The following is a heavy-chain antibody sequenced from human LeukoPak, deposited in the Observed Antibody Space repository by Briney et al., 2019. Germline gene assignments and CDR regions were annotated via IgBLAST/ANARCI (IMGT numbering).Heavy chain of an antibody. J-gene: IGHJ4*02. CDR1: GGSFSNYY. CDR2: INHSGST. Sequence: SETLSLTCIVYGGSFSNYYWSWIRQPPGKGLEWVGEINHSGSTKYNPSLKSRVTISVDTSKNQFSLNLSSVTAADTAVYYCATEIQNIAGRVYWGQGTLVTVSS. V-gene: IGHV4-34*01. CDR3: ATEIQNIAGRVY. D-gene: IGHD6-6*01.